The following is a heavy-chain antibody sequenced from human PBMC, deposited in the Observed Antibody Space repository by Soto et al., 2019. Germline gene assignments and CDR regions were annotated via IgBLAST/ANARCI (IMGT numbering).Heavy chain of an antibody. Sequence: EVQLVESGGGLVQPGGSLRLSCAASGFTFSSYWMSWVRQAPGKGLEWVANIKQDGSEKYYVDSVKGRFTFSRDNAKNSLYLQMNSLRAEDTAVYYCARALRFLEWLSLSFDYWGQGTLVTVSS. CDR3: ARALRFLEWLSLSFDY. CDR1: GFTFSSYW. CDR2: IKQDGSEK. J-gene: IGHJ4*02. D-gene: IGHD3-3*01. V-gene: IGHV3-7*01.